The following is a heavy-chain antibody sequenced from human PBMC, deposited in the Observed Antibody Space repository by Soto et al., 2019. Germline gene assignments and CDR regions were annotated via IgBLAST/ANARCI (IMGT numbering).Heavy chain of an antibody. Sequence: QVQLVESGGGVVQPGRSLRLSCAASGFTFSSYAMHWVRQAPGKGLEWVAVISYDGSNKYYADSVKGRFTISRDNSKNTLYLQMNSLRAEDTAVYYCARDPYSSGWYGVVDYWGQGTLVTVSS. CDR2: ISYDGSNK. D-gene: IGHD6-19*01. CDR3: ARDPYSSGWYGVVDY. CDR1: GFTFSSYA. J-gene: IGHJ4*02. V-gene: IGHV3-30-3*01.